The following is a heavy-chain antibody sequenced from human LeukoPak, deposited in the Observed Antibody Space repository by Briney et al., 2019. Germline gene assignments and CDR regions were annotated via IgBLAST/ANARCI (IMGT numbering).Heavy chain of an antibody. J-gene: IGHJ4*02. CDR3: AREVVTANETGGD. V-gene: IGHV3-21*01. D-gene: IGHD2-21*02. Sequence: PGGSLRLSCAASGFTFSSYGMNWVRQAPGKGLEWVSSISSSSSYIYYADSVKGRFTISRDNAKNSLYLQMNSLRAEDTAVYYCAREVVTANETGGDWGQGTQVTVSS. CDR1: GFTFSSYG. CDR2: ISSSSSYI.